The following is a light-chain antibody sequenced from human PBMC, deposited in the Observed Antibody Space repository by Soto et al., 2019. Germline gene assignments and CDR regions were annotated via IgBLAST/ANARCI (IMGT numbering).Light chain of an antibody. CDR2: GAS. J-gene: IGKJ1*01. Sequence: EIVMTQSPATLSVSPGERGTLSCRASQSVSSNLAWYQQEPGQAPRLLIYGASTRATGIPARFSGSGSGTEFTLTISSLQSEDFALYYCQQYNNWPPWTFGQGTKVEIK. CDR1: QSVSSN. CDR3: QQYNNWPPWT. V-gene: IGKV3-15*01.